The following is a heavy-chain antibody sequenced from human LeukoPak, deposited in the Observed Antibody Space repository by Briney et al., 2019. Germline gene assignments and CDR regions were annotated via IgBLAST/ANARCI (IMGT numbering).Heavy chain of an antibody. V-gene: IGHV4-34*01. Sequence: PSETLSLTCAVYGGPFSGYYWSWIRQPPGKGLEWIGEINHSGSTNYNPSLKSRVTISVDTSKNQLSLKLSSVTAADTAVYYCAIRRGYSYGYGPWGQGTLVTVSS. CDR2: INHSGST. CDR1: GGPFSGYY. J-gene: IGHJ4*02. D-gene: IGHD5-18*01. CDR3: AIRRGYSYGYGP.